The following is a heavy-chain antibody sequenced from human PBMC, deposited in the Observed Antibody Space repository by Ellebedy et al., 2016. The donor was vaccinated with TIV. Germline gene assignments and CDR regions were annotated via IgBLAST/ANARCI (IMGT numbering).Heavy chain of an antibody. CDR3: ARRLLLTSAFDI. CDR1: GGSISSYY. J-gene: IGHJ3*02. Sequence: MPSETLSLTCTVSGGSISSYYWSWIRQPPGKGLEWIGYIYYSGSTYYNPSLKSRVTISVDTSKNQFSLKLSSVTAADTAVYYCARRLLLTSAFDIWGQGTMVTVSS. D-gene: IGHD3-10*01. V-gene: IGHV4-30-4*01. CDR2: IYYSGST.